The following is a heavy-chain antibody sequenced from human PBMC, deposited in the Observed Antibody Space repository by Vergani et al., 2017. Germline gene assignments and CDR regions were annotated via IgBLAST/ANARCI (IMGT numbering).Heavy chain of an antibody. D-gene: IGHD3-22*01. V-gene: IGHV3-21*04. CDR3: ARKHISNYYDSSGYYYMGYYYGMDV. J-gene: IGHJ6*02. Sequence: EVQMVESGGGLVKPGGSLRLSCVASGFTFSHYSMTWVRQAPGKGLEWVSIISDNGGTTYYADSVKGRFTISRDNAKNSLYLQMNSLRAEDTAVYYCARKHISNYYDSSGYYYMGYYYGMDVWGQGTTVTVSS. CDR1: GFTFSHYS. CDR2: ISDNGGTT.